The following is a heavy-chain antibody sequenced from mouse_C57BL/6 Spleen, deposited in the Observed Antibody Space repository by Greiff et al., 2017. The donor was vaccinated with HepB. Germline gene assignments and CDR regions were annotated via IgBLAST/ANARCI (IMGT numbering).Heavy chain of an antibody. Sequence: EVKVEESGGGLVQPGGSMKLSCVASGFTFSNYWMNWVRQSPEKGLEWVAQIRLKSDNYATHYAESVKGRFTISRDDSKSSVYLQMNNLRAEDTGIYYCTGADYYGSSDCCFDVWGTGTTVTVSS. CDR3: TGADYYGSSDCCFDV. D-gene: IGHD1-1*01. CDR1: GFTFSNYW. J-gene: IGHJ1*03. V-gene: IGHV6-3*01. CDR2: IRLKSDNYAT.